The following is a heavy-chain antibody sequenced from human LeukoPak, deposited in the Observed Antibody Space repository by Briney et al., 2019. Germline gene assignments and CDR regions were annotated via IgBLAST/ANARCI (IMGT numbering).Heavy chain of an antibody. CDR2: ISSSSSYI. CDR1: GFTFSSYS. CDR3: ARSRWFGELFLDY. D-gene: IGHD3-10*01. Sequence: GGSLRLSCAASGFTFSSYSMNWVRQAPGKGLEWVSSISSSSSYIYYADSVKGRFTISRDNAKNSLYLQMNSLRAEDTAVYYCARSRWFGELFLDYWGQGTLVTVSS. J-gene: IGHJ4*02. V-gene: IGHV3-21*01.